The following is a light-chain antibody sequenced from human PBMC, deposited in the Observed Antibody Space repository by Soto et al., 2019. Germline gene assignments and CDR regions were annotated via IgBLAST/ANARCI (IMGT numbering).Light chain of an antibody. V-gene: IGKV3-11*01. CDR2: DAS. CDR3: HQRSNWPLT. CDR1: QSVSSY. Sequence: EIVLTQSPGTLSLSPGERATLSCRASQSVSSYLAWYQQKPGQAPRLLIYDASNRAAGIPARFSGSGSGTDSTLTISSLEPEDFAVYYCHQRSNWPLTFGPGTKVDIK. J-gene: IGKJ3*01.